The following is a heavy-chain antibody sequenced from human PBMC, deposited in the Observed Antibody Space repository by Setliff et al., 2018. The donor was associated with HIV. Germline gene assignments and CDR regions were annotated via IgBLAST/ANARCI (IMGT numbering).Heavy chain of an antibody. CDR1: GFTFSSYS. CDR2: IKTDGSST. V-gene: IGHV3-74*01. Sequence: PGGSLRLSCAASGFTFSSYSMNWVRQAPGKGLEWVSRIKTDGSSTSYADSVKGRFTISRDNAKNTLFLQMNSLRAEDTAVYYCARAQDNYYDSSGYSFDSWGQGSLVTVSS. D-gene: IGHD3-22*01. J-gene: IGHJ4*02. CDR3: ARAQDNYYDSSGYSFDS.